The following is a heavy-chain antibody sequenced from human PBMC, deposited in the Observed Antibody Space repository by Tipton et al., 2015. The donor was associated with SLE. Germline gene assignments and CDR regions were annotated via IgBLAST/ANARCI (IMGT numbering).Heavy chain of an antibody. CDR2: ISSSSSYT. CDR1: GFTFSDYY. CDR3: ARNRYGDYGGFDY. J-gene: IGHJ4*02. Sequence: SLRLSCAASGFTFSDYYMSWIRQAPGKGLEWVSYISSSSSYTNYTDSVKGRFTISRDNAKNSLYLQMNSLRAEDTAVYYCARNRYGDYGGFDYWGQGTLVTVSS. V-gene: IGHV3-11*06. D-gene: IGHD4-17*01.